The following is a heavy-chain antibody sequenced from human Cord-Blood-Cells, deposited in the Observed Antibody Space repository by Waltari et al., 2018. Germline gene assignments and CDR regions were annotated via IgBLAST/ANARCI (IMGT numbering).Heavy chain of an antibody. J-gene: IGHJ4*02. CDR3: AKDLGISPYFDY. CDR2: REYDGSNK. Sequence: QVQLVESGGGVVQPGRSLRLSCAASGFTFRSYGRHWVRQAPGKGLGWVAVREYDGSNKYYADPVKDRFTISRDNSKNTLYRQKNSLRAEDTDVYYCAKDLGISPYFDYWGQGTLVTVSS. V-gene: IGHV3-30*18. D-gene: IGHD7-27*01. CDR1: GFTFRSYG.